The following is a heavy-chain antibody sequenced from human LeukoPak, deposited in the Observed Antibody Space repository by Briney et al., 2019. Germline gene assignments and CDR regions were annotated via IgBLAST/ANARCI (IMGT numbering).Heavy chain of an antibody. J-gene: IGHJ6*02. CDR1: GGTFSSYA. CDR3: ARDKPYYNGMDV. V-gene: IGHV1-69*13. CDR2: IIPIFGTA. Sequence: ASVKVSCKASGGTFSSYAISWVRQAPGQGLEWMGGIIPIFGTANYAQKFQGRVTITADESTSTAYMELSSLRSEDTAVYYCARDKPYYNGMDVWGQGTTVTVSS.